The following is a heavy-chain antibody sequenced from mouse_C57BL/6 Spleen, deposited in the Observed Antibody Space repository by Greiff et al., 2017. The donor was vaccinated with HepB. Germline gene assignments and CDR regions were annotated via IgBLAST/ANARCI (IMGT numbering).Heavy chain of an antibody. V-gene: IGHV14-2*01. J-gene: IGHJ2*01. Sequence: EVQLQQSGAELVKPGASVKLSCTASGFNIKAYYMHWVKQRTEQGLEWIGRIDPEDGETKYAPKFQGKATITAATSSNTAYLQLSSLTSEDTAVDEGSSYCDYDEKEYWGRGTTLTVSS. CDR1: GFNIKAYY. D-gene: IGHD2-4*01. CDR3: SSYCDYDEKEY. CDR2: IDPEDGET.